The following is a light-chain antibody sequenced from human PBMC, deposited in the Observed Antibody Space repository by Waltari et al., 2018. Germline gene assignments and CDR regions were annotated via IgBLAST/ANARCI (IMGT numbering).Light chain of an antibody. Sequence: IQMTQSPSTLSASVGDRVTITCRASQSIGDWLAWFQQKPGKAPKLLIFKASGLQSGVPSRFSGSGSGTEFTITISSLQPDDFATYYCQQYNGYSYTFGQGTRLEI. CDR1: QSIGDW. V-gene: IGKV1-5*03. CDR2: KAS. J-gene: IGKJ2*01. CDR3: QQYNGYSYT.